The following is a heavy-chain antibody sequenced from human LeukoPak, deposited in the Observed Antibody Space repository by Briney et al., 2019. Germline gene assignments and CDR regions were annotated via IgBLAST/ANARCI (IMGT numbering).Heavy chain of an antibody. CDR2: MSSSGESP. Sequence: GGSLRLSCAATGFTFSSYAMSWVRQAPGKGLEWVSGMSSSGESPYYADSVKGRFTISRDNSKNTLYLEINSLRAEDTAVYYCAKKSRDGYNPFDYLGQGTLVTVSS. V-gene: IGHV3-23*01. CDR3: AKKSRDGYNPFDY. J-gene: IGHJ4*02. D-gene: IGHD5-24*01. CDR1: GFTFSSYA.